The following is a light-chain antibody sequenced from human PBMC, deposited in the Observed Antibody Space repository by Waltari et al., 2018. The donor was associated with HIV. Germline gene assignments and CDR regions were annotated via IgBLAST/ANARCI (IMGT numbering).Light chain of an antibody. Sequence: QSVLTQPPSMSAAAGQKVTISCSGSDSSIGDNFVSWCQQVPGAAPRRVIYEDNTRHSGTPDRFAGSKSGTSATLCITGIQSGDEANYCCAKWESGLSAVFGGGTKLTLL. J-gene: IGLJ3*02. CDR2: EDN. V-gene: IGLV1-51*01. CDR3: AKWESGLSAV. CDR1: DSSIGDNF.